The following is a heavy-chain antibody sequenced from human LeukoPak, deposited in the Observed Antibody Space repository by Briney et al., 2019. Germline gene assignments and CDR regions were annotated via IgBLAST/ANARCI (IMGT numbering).Heavy chain of an antibody. V-gene: IGHV1-2*06. CDR3: ARVGYYESSGYYEY. D-gene: IGHD3-22*01. J-gene: IGHJ4*02. Sequence: ASVKVSCKASGYTLTDYYMHWVRQAPGQGLEWMGRIDPNSDGTNYAQKFQGRVTMTRDTSISTVYMELSRLRSDDTAVYYCARVGYYESSGYYEYWGQGTLVTVSS. CDR2: IDPNSDGT. CDR1: GYTLTDYY.